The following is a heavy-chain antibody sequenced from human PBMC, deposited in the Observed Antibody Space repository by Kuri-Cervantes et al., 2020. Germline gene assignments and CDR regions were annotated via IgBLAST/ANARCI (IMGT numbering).Heavy chain of an antibody. J-gene: IGHJ4*02. CDR1: GFTFSSYA. V-gene: IGHV3-30-3*01. D-gene: IGHD3-22*01. CDR2: ISYDGSNK. CDR3: ARRMILRGDGEVDY. Sequence: GGSLRLSCAASGFTFSSYAMHWVRQAPGKGLEWVAVISYDGSNKYYADSVKGRFTISRDNSKNTLYLQMNSLRVEDTAVYYCARRMILRGDGEVDYWGQGTLVTVSS.